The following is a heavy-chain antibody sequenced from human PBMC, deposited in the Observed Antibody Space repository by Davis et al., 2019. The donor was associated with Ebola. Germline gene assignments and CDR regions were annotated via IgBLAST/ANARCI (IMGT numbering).Heavy chain of an antibody. CDR2: IRYDGSNK. CDR3: AKDTSNIWFDM. J-gene: IGHJ3*02. CDR1: KFTFSRYA. Sequence: PSETLSLTCAASKFTFSRYAMSWVRQAPGKGLEWVAFIRYDGSNKYYADSVKGRFTISRDTSKNTLYLQMNSLRAEDTAVYYCAKDTSNIWFDMWGQGTNVTVSS. D-gene: IGHD2-2*01. V-gene: IGHV3-30*02.